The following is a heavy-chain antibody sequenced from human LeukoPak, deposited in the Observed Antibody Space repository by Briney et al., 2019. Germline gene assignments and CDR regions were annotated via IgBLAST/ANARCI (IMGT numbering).Heavy chain of an antibody. V-gene: IGHV1-69*13. Sequence: SVKVSCKASGGTFSSYAISWVRQAPGQGLEWMGGIIPIFGTANYAQKFQGRVTITADESTSTAYMELCSLRSEDTAVYYCARLPYSSSWYSYFDYWGQGTLVTVSS. CDR2: IIPIFGTA. D-gene: IGHD6-13*01. CDR3: ARLPYSSSWYSYFDY. J-gene: IGHJ4*02. CDR1: GGTFSSYA.